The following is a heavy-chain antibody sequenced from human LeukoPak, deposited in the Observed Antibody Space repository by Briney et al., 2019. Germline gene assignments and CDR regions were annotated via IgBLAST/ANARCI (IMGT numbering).Heavy chain of an antibody. D-gene: IGHD4-23*01. CDR1: GFTFSSYT. Sequence: GGSLRLSCAASGFTFSSYTMNWVRQAPGKGLEWVSSISSSSSYIYYADSVKGRFTISRDNAKNSLYLQMNSLRAEDTAVYYCARDGHYGGNADYWGQGTLVTVSS. V-gene: IGHV3-21*01. J-gene: IGHJ4*02. CDR2: ISSSSSYI. CDR3: ARDGHYGGNADY.